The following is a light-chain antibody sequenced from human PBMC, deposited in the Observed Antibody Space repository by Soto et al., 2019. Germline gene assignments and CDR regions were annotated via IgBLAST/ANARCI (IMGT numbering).Light chain of an antibody. V-gene: IGKV3D-20*01. CDR3: HQYADSPIT. Sequence: EIVLTQSPATLSLSPGERATLSCGASQSVNSNYLAWYQQKPGLAPRLLLYDASNRATGVPDRFSGTGSGTDFTLTISRLEPEDFAVYYCHQYADSPITFGQGTRLEIK. CDR1: QSVNSNY. CDR2: DAS. J-gene: IGKJ5*01.